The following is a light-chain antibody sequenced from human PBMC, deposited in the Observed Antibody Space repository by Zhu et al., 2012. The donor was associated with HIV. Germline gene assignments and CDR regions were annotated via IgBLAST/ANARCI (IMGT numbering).Light chain of an antibody. Sequence: EIVMTQSPATLSVSPGERATLSCRASQGLSGNLAWYQQKPGQAPRLLIYDASTRATGIPARFSGSGSETEFTLTISSMQSEDFAVYYCQQYNKWPPWTFGQGTKVEIK. V-gene: IGKV3-15*01. CDR3: QQYNKWPPWT. CDR2: DAS. J-gene: IGKJ1*01. CDR1: QGLSGN.